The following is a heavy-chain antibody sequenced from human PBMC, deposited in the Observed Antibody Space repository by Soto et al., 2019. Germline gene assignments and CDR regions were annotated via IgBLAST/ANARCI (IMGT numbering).Heavy chain of an antibody. CDR2: MKPSRGKT. D-gene: IGHD2-21*02. CDR3: STWGRDCWYTGFF. V-gene: IGHV1-8*01. CDR1: GYTFTDYD. Sequence: QVQLVQSGAEVKTPGASVKVSCKASGYTFTDYDINWVRQAPGQGLEWVGRMKPSRGKTDYAQNFQARVTMTTDTAISTAYLELSNLGYEDTAVFYCSTWGRDCWYTGFFWGQGTLVTVAS. J-gene: IGHJ4*02.